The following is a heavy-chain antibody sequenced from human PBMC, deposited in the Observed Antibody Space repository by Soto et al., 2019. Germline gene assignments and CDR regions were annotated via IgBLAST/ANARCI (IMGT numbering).Heavy chain of an antibody. CDR1: GGSISSGDYY. CDR2: IYYSGST. CDR3: ARVILGAYYYYGMDV. Sequence: SETLSLTCTVSGGSISSGDYYWSWIRQPPGKGLEWIGYIYYSGSTYYNPSLKSRVTISVETSKNQFSLKLSSVTAADTAVYYCARVILGAYYYYGMDVWGQGTMVTFFS. J-gene: IGHJ6*02. V-gene: IGHV4-30-4*01. D-gene: IGHD1-26*01.